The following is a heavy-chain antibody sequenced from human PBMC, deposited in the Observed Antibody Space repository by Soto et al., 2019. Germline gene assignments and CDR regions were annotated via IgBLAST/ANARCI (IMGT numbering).Heavy chain of an antibody. V-gene: IGHV3-23*01. CDR3: GKERARSTHDF. Sequence: EVQLLESGGDLVQPGGSLRLSCAASGFTFSNYAMSWVRQAPGKGLEWVSAISGSGDSTYYADSVKGRFTISRDSSKNTMYLQMNSLRAEDTAVYYCGKERARSTHDFWGQGTLVTVSS. J-gene: IGHJ4*02. CDR2: ISGSGDST. CDR1: GFTFSNYA. D-gene: IGHD2-2*01.